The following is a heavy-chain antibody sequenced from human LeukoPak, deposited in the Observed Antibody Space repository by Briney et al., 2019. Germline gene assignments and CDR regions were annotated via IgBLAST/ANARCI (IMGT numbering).Heavy chain of an antibody. Sequence: GGSLRLSCAASGFTFSSYGMHCVRQAPGKGLEWVAFIRYDGSNKYYADSVKGRFTISRDNSKNTLYLQMNSLRAEDTAVYYCAGVVVGATNFDYWGQGTLVTVSS. CDR1: GFTFSSYG. J-gene: IGHJ4*02. D-gene: IGHD2-15*01. CDR2: IRYDGSNK. CDR3: AGVVVGATNFDY. V-gene: IGHV3-30*02.